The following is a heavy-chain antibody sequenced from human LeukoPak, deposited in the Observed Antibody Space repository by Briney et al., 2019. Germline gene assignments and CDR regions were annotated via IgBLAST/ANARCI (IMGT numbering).Heavy chain of an antibody. V-gene: IGHV4-34*01. CDR1: GGSFSGYY. CDR2: INHSGST. Sequence: SETLSLTCAVYGGSFSGYYWSWIRQPPGKGLEWIGEINHSGSTNYNPSLKSRVTISVDTSKNQFSLKLSSVTAADTAVYYCARGRYYGSGRPFDYWGQGTLVTVSS. J-gene: IGHJ4*02. D-gene: IGHD3-10*01. CDR3: ARGRYYGSGRPFDY.